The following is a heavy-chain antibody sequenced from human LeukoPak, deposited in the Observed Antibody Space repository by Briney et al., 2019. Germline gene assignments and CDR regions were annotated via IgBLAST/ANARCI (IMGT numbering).Heavy chain of an antibody. CDR2: INHSGNT. V-gene: IGHV4-34*01. D-gene: IGHD3-10*01. CDR3: ARSLYYGSGSYYRNWYFDL. CDR1: GGSLSGYY. J-gene: IGHJ2*01. Sequence: SETLSLTCAVYGGSLSGYYWSWIRQPPGKGLEWIGEINHSGNTNYNPSLKSRVTISVDTSKNQFSLKLSSVTAADTAVYYCARSLYYGSGSYYRNWYFDLWGRGTLVTVST.